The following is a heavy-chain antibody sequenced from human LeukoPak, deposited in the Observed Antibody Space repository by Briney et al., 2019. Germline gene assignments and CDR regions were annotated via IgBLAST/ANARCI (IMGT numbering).Heavy chain of an antibody. CDR3: ARAWGNYDFWSGYYFDY. D-gene: IGHD3-3*01. V-gene: IGHV3-64*01. J-gene: IGHJ4*02. CDR1: GFTFSSYA. Sequence: GGSLRLSCAASGFTFSSYAMHWVRQAPGTGLEYVSAISSNGGSTYYANSVKGRFTISRDNSKNTLYLQMGSLRAEDMAVYYCARAWGNYDFWSGYYFDYWGQGTLVTVSS. CDR2: ISSNGGST.